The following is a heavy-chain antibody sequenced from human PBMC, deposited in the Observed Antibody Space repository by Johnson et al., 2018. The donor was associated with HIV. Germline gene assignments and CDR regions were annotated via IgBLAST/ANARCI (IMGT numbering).Heavy chain of an antibody. J-gene: IGHJ3*02. CDR3: ARAGSSSDDAFDI. CDR1: GFTVSSNY. V-gene: IGHV3-53*01. CDR2: IYSGGST. D-gene: IGHD6-6*01. Sequence: VQLVESGGGLIQPGGSLRLSCAASGFTVSSNYMGWVRQAPGKGLEWVSVIYSGGSTYYADSVKGRFTISRDNSKNTLYLQMNSLRAEDTAVYYCARAGSSSDDAFDIWGQGTMVTVSS.